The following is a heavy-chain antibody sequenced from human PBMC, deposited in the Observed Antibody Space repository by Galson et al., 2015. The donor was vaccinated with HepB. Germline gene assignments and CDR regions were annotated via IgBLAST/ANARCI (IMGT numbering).Heavy chain of an antibody. Sequence: SLRLSCAVSGFPVSDSYMSWVRQVPGKGLEWISIIYRGGQTHHADSVKGRFTISRDNSKNTLYLQMNSLRAEDTAVYYCARGMHYDILTGYHLSYWGQGTLVTVSS. D-gene: IGHD3-9*01. J-gene: IGHJ4*02. CDR2: IYRGGQT. CDR1: GFPVSDSY. V-gene: IGHV3-53*01. CDR3: ARGMHYDILTGYHLSY.